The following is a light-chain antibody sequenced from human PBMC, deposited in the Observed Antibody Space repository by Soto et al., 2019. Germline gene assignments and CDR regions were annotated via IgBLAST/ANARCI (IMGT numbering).Light chain of an antibody. Sequence: EIVMTPSPATLSVSPRERATLSLSAGQIVSDNLAWYQQKPGQAPRLLIYGASTRATGIPARFSGSGSGTDFPLTISRLEPEDFAVYYCQQYGSSPPIPFGQGTRLAIK. CDR2: GAS. CDR1: QIVSDN. CDR3: QQYGSSPPIP. V-gene: IGKV3-20*01. J-gene: IGKJ5*01.